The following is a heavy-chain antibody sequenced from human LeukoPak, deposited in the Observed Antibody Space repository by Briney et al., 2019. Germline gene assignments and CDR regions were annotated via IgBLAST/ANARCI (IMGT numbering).Heavy chain of an antibody. J-gene: IGHJ4*02. CDR3: ARHPSLYSGYTPS. Sequence: SETLSLTCAVYGGSFSGYYWSWIRQPPGKGLEWIGEINHSGSTNYNPSLKSRVTISVDTSKNQFSLKLSSVTAADTAVYYCARHPSLYSGYTPSWGQGTLVTVSS. V-gene: IGHV4-34*01. CDR1: GGSFSGYY. CDR2: INHSGST. D-gene: IGHD5-12*01.